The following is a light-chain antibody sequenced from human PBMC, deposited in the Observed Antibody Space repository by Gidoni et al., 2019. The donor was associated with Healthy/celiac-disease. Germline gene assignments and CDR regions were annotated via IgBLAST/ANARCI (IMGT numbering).Light chain of an antibody. CDR3: QQGYSTPT. Sequence: DIQMTQSPSSLSASVGDRVTITCRASQSISSYLNCYQQKPGKAPKLLIYAASSLQSGVPSRSSSSGSGTDFTLTISSLQHEDFATYYCQQGYSTPTFGGGTKVEIK. CDR1: QSISSY. CDR2: AAS. V-gene: IGKV1-39*01. J-gene: IGKJ4*01.